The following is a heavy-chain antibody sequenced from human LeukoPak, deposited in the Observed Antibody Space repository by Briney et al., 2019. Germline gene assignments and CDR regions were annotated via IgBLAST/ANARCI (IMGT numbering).Heavy chain of an antibody. CDR3: ARNINGPDY. CDR1: GFTFSSYG. CDR2: ISYDGSNK. D-gene: IGHD2/OR15-2a*01. J-gene: IGHJ4*02. Sequence: GGSLRLSCAASGFTFSSYGMHWVRQAPGKGLEWVAVISYDGSNKYYADSVKGRFTISRDNSKNTLYLQMNTLRAEDTAVYYCARNINGPDYWGQGTLVTVSS. V-gene: IGHV3-30*03.